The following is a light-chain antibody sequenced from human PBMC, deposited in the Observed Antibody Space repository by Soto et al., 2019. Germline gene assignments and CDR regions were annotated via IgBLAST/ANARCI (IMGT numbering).Light chain of an antibody. Sequence: EIVMTKSPATLSVSPRERATLSCRASQSVSSNLAWYQQKPGQAPRLLIYGASTRATGIPARFSGSGSGTEFTLTISSLQSEDFAVYYCQQYNNWITFGQGTRLEIK. CDR3: QQYNNWIT. CDR2: GAS. J-gene: IGKJ5*01. V-gene: IGKV3-15*01. CDR1: QSVSSN.